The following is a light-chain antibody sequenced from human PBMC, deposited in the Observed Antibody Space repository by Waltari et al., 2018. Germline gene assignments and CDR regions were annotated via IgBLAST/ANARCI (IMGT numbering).Light chain of an antibody. CDR2: EVN. Sequence: QSALTQPASVSGSPGQSITISCSGTRSDVGAYNYVSWYQQHPGKAPKLLIYEVNNRPSGVSNRFSASKSGNTASLTISGLQAEDEADYYCASYTSSTTLVFGGGTKLTVL. J-gene: IGLJ2*01. V-gene: IGLV2-14*01. CDR1: RSDVGAYNY. CDR3: ASYTSSTTLV.